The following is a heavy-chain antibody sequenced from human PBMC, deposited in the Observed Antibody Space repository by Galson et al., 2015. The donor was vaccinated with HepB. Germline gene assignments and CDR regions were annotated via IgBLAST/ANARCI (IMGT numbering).Heavy chain of an antibody. CDR3: ARDGRYCSGGSCFRIWYFDL. V-gene: IGHV3-21*01. CDR2: ISSSSSYI. Sequence: SLRLSCAASGFTFSSYSMNWVRQAPGKGLEWVSSISSSSSYIYYADSVKGRFTTSRDNAKNSLYLQMNSLRAEDTAVYYCARDGRYCSGGSCFRIWYFDLWGRGTLVTVSS. CDR1: GFTFSSYS. D-gene: IGHD2-15*01. J-gene: IGHJ2*01.